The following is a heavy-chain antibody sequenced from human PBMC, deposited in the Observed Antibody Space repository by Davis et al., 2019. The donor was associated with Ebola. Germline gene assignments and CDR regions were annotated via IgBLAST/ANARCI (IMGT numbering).Heavy chain of an antibody. J-gene: IGHJ4*02. CDR1: GGSISGSY. Sequence: SETLSLTCTVSGGSISGSYWGWVRQPPGKRLEWIGNIYFNGNTYYNPSLRSRVLISVDMSRNQFSLKLNSVTAADTAVYYCARGDYAGSSFDYWGQGTLVTVSS. CDR3: ARGDYAGSSFDY. CDR2: IYFNGNT. V-gene: IGHV4-59*12. D-gene: IGHD4-17*01.